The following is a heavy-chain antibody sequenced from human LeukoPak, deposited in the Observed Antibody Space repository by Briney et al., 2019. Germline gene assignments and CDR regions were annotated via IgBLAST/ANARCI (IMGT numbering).Heavy chain of an antibody. D-gene: IGHD6-19*01. J-gene: IGHJ4*02. V-gene: IGHV1-69*04. CDR3: ARDQAVASTDY. Sequence: GASVKVSCKASGGTFSSYAISWVRQAPGQGLEWMGRIIPILGIANYAQKFQGRVTITADKSTSTAYMELSSLRSEDTAVYYCARDQAVASTDYWGQGTLVTVSS. CDR1: GGTFSSYA. CDR2: IIPILGIA.